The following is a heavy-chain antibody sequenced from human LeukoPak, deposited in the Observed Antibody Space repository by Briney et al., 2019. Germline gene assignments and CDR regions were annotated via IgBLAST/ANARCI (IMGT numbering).Heavy chain of an antibody. Sequence: SETLSLTCTVPGGAISTYYWSWIRQSPGKGLEWIGSIYYSAITNYNPSLKSRVTTSVDTSKNQLSPELSAATAADTPRCYTAVNLTRHTFDIWGQGTMVTVSS. V-gene: IGHV4-59*08. D-gene: IGHD1-1*01. CDR1: GGAISTYY. J-gene: IGHJ3*02. CDR3: AVNLTRHTFDI. CDR2: IYYSAIT.